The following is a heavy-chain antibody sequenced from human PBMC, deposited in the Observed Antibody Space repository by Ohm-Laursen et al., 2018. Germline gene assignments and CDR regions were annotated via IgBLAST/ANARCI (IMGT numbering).Heavy chain of an antibody. CDR3: AKESQFASSWSYYYYGMDV. CDR2: ISYDGSYK. Sequence: SLRLSCAASGFTFSSYGMYWVRQAPGKGLEWVAVISYDGSYKYYADSVKSRFTISRDNSKNTLYLQMNSLRAEDTAVYYCAKESQFASSWSYYYYGMDVWGQGTTVIVSS. CDR1: GFTFSSYG. V-gene: IGHV3-30*18. J-gene: IGHJ6*02. D-gene: IGHD6-13*01.